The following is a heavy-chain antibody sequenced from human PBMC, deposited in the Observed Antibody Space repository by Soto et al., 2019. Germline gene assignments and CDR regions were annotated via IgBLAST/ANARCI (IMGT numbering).Heavy chain of an antibody. CDR1: GFTFSSYG. CDR3: ASQGPAADYCDF. Sequence: GSLRLSCAASGFTFSSYGMHWLRQPPGKGLEWIGTFFSSGSTAYKPSLKSRVTISVDTSKNDFSLQLRSVTAADTAVYYCASQGPAADYCDFWGQGTLVTVSS. V-gene: IGHV4-39*02. D-gene: IGHD2-15*01. CDR2: FFSSGST. J-gene: IGHJ4*02.